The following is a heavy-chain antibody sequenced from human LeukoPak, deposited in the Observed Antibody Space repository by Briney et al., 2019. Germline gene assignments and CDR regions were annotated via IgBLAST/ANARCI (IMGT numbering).Heavy chain of an antibody. D-gene: IGHD4-17*01. V-gene: IGHV3-7*01. Sequence: GGSLRLSCAASGFTFSSYWMSWVRQAPGKGLEWVANIKQDGSEKYYVDSVKGRFTISRDNAKNSLYLQMNSLRAEDTAVYHCARAEHDYGDHFDYWGQGTLVTVSS. CDR2: IKQDGSEK. CDR1: GFTFSSYW. CDR3: ARAEHDYGDHFDY. J-gene: IGHJ4*02.